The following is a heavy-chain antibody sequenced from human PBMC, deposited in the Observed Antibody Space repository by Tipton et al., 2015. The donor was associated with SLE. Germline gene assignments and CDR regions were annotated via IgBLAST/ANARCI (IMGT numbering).Heavy chain of an antibody. D-gene: IGHD3-10*01. CDR2: IYYSGST. CDR3: ARQLADYYGPGGKTWFDP. CDR1: GGSISSSSYH. J-gene: IGHJ5*02. V-gene: IGHV4-31*03. Sequence: TLSLTCTVSGGSISSSSYHWGWVRQPPGKGLEWIGYIYYSGSTYYNPSLESRVSISMDTSKNQFSLKLTSVTAADTAVYYCARQLADYYGPGGKTWFDPWGQGSLVTVSS.